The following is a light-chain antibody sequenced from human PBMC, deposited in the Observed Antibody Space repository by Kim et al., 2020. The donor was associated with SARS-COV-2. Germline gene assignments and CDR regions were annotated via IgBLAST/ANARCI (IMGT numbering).Light chain of an antibody. CDR3: QQYYSYPFT. CDR1: QGISSY. Sequence: ASTGDRVTLTCRASQGISSYLAWYQQKPGKAPKLLIYAASTLQSGVPSRFSGSGSGTDFTLTISCLQSEDFATYYCQQYYSYPFTFGPGTKVDIK. V-gene: IGKV1-8*01. CDR2: AAS. J-gene: IGKJ3*01.